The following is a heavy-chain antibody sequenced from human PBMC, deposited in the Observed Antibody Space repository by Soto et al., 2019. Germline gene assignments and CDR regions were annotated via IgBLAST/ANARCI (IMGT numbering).Heavy chain of an antibody. D-gene: IGHD3-3*01. V-gene: IGHV1-18*01. CDR2: ITVYNGFT. CDR3: ARAHGVDVIILPDAFYYGMDV. CDR1: GYTFNAYT. J-gene: IGHJ6*02. Sequence: QVQLVQSGAEVKKPGASVKVSCKASGYTFNAYTVTWVRPAPGQSLEWMGWITVYNGFTNYAPKLQGRVTMTADTLTSTAYMQLRSLRSDDTAIYYSARAHGVDVIILPDAFYYGMDVGGQGTTVTVSS.